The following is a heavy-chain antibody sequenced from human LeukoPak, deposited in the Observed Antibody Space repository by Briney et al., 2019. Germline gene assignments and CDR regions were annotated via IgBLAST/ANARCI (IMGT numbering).Heavy chain of an antibody. Sequence: GGSLRLSCAASGFTFSDYHMSWIRQAQGKGLEWVSYIGSSGSTIYYADSVKGRFTISRDNAKNSLYLQMNSLRAEDTAVYYCARLAAAGTLSSRYFDYWGQGTLVTVSS. CDR2: IGSSGSTI. CDR3: ARLAAAGTLSSRYFDY. CDR1: GFTFSDYH. D-gene: IGHD6-13*01. J-gene: IGHJ4*02. V-gene: IGHV3-11*01.